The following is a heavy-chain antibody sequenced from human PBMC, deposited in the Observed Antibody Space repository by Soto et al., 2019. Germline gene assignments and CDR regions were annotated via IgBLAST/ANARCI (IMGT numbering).Heavy chain of an antibody. Sequence: QVQLQQWGAGLVKPSETLSLSCAVYGQSFSGHSWAWIRQPPGKGLEWIGEINESGSTYYNPSLKSRVTISTDTPKIQFSLELSSVCAADTAAYFCARGSGVVALPGELEDVKYDYWGQGTLVNVYS. J-gene: IGHJ4*02. D-gene: IGHD1-1*01. CDR1: GQSFSGHS. CDR3: ARGSGVVALPGELEDVKYDY. CDR2: INESGST. V-gene: IGHV4-34*01.